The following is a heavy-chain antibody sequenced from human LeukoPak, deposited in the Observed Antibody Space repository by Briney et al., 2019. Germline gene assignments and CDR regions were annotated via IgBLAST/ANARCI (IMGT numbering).Heavy chain of an antibody. V-gene: IGHV3-53*01. CDR2: IYTGGGR. CDR3: ARGIDY. CDR1: GFTFSSSA. J-gene: IGHJ4*02. Sequence: PGGSLRLSCAASGFTFSSSAMSWVRQAPGKELEWVSVIYTGGGRYYADSVRGRFTISRDTSKNMVFLQMNSLRVEDTAVYYCARGIDYWGRGTLVTVSS.